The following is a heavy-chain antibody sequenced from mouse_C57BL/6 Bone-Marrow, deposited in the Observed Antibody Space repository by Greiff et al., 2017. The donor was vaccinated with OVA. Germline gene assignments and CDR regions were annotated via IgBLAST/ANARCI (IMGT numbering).Heavy chain of an antibody. J-gene: IGHJ4*01. D-gene: IGHD1-1*01. CDR1: GYTFTDYY. CDR2: IYPGSGNT. V-gene: IGHV1-76*01. CDR3: ARGVRWNAMDY. Sequence: VQLQQSGAELVRPGASVKLSCKASGYTFTDYYINWVKQRPGQGLEWIARIYPGSGNTYYNEKFKGKAKLTAEKSSSTAYMQLSSLTSEDSAVYFCARGVRWNAMDYWGQGTSVTVSS.